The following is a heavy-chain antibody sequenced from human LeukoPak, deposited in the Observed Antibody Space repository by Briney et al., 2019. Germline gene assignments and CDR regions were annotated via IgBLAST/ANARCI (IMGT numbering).Heavy chain of an antibody. CDR3: AKDSKIVGPTFRSYHYMDV. CDR1: GFTFSSYA. D-gene: IGHD1-26*01. J-gene: IGHJ6*03. V-gene: IGHV3-23*01. Sequence: GGSLRLSCAASGFTFSSYAMSWVRQAPGKGLEWVSGISGSGGSTYYADSVKGRFTISRDNSKKTLYLQMNSLRAEDTAVYYCAKDSKIVGPTFRSYHYMDVWGKGTTVTVSS. CDR2: ISGSGGST.